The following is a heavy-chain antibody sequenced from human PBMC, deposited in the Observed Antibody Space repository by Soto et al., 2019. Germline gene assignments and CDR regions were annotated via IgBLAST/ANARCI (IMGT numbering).Heavy chain of an antibody. V-gene: IGHV3-74*01. Sequence: EVQLVESGGGLVQFGGSLRLPCEASGFTFSSYWMHWVRQVQGKGLVWVSRIKGDETNTGYADSVKGRFTISRDNVKNTLYLQMNSLRAEDTAVYYCARGLSGYYGFDYWGQGTLVTVSS. CDR1: GFTFSSYW. CDR2: IKGDETNT. D-gene: IGHD5-12*01. J-gene: IGHJ4*02. CDR3: ARGLSGYYGFDY.